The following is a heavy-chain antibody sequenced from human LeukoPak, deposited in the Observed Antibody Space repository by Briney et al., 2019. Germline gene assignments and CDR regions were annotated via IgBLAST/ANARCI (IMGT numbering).Heavy chain of an antibody. CDR1: GYTFTGYY. V-gene: IGHV1-2*02. CDR2: INPNSGGT. J-gene: IGHJ6*03. CDR3: ATHSYYYDSSGYFHYYYYMDV. Sequence: ASVKVSCKASGYTFTGYYMHWVRQAPGQGLEWMGWINPNSGGTNYAQKFQGRVTMTRDTSISTAYMELSSLRSEDTAVYYCATHSYYYDSSGYFHYYYYMDVWGKGTTVTVSS. D-gene: IGHD3-22*01.